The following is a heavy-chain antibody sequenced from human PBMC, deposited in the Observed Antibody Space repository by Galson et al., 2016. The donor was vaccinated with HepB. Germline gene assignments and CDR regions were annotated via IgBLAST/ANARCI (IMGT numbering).Heavy chain of an antibody. V-gene: IGHV5-10-1*01. J-gene: IGHJ4*02. CDR3: ARHYNYSYAY. D-gene: IGHD3-10*01. CDR1: GYSFTTYW. Sequence: QSGAEVKKPGESLRISCKASGYSFTTYWITWVRQIPGKGLEWLGTIDPSASYTNYNPSFRGHVTISIDKSIATSYLQRSSLTASDTAIDYCARHYNYSYAYWGQGALVTVSS. CDR2: IDPSASYT.